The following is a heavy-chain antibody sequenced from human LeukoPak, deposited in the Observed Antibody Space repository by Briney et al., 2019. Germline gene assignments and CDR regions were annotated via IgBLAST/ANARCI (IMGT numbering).Heavy chain of an antibody. CDR3: AKEGGYSSTWY. J-gene: IGHJ4*02. D-gene: IGHD6-13*01. Sequence: PGGSLRLSCAASGFTFSVSVMNWVRQVPGKGLEWVSGISSSGDNTYYADFVKGRFTIFRDNHKNTLHLQMNGLRADDTAIYYCAKEGGYSSTWYWGQGALVTVSS. CDR2: ISSSGDNT. CDR1: GFTFSVSV. V-gene: IGHV3-23*01.